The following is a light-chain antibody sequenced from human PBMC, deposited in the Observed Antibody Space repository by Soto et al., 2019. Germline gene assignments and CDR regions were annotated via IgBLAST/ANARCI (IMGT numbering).Light chain of an antibody. CDR1: QSISRG. J-gene: IGKJ5*01. CDR2: DSS. Sequence: EIVMTQSPATLSVSPGERATLSCRASQSISRGLAWYQQKPGQAPSLLIYDSSTRATGIPARFSGSGSGTEFTLTISSLQSEDFAVYYCQQYDKWPPITFGQGTRLEIK. CDR3: QQYDKWPPIT. V-gene: IGKV3-15*01.